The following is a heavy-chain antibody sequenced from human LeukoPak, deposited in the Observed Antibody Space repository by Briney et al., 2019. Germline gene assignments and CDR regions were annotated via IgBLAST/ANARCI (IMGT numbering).Heavy chain of an antibody. CDR3: ARDPLETTVVTPGDDAFDI. Sequence: SVKVSCKASGGTFSSYAISWVRQAPGQGLEWMGGIIPIFGTANYAQKFQGRVTITADESTSTAYMELSSLRSEDTAVYYCARDPLETTVVTPGDDAFDIWGQGTMVTVSS. V-gene: IGHV1-69*13. CDR1: GGTFSSYA. D-gene: IGHD4-23*01. CDR2: IIPIFGTA. J-gene: IGHJ3*02.